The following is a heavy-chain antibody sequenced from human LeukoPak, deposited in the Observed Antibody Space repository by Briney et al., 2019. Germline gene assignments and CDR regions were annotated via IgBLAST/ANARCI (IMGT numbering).Heavy chain of an antibody. V-gene: IGHV3-74*03. J-gene: IGHJ5*02. CDR3: VRSDWFDN. CDR1: GFTFSSYW. CDR2: VNSDGRFT. Sequence: GGSLGLSCAASGFTFSSYWMHWVRQAPGKGLVWVSRVNSDGRFTKYADSVKGRFTISRDNAKNTLYLQMNSLRAEDTAMYYCVRSDWFDNWGQGTLVTVSS.